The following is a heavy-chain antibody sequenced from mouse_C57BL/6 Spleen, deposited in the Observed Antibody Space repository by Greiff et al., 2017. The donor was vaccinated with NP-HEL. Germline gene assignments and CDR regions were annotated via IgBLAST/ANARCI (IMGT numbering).Heavy chain of an antibody. CDR2: ISGGGGNT. V-gene: IGHV5-9*01. D-gene: IGHD1-1*01. Sequence: EVKLMESGGGLVKPGGSLKLSCAASGFTFSSYTMSWVRQTPEKRLEWVATISGGGGNTYYPDSVKGRFTISRDNAKNTLYLQMSSLRSEDTALYYCARHINYYGLYYFDYWGQGTTLTVSS. CDR3: ARHINYYGLYYFDY. J-gene: IGHJ2*01. CDR1: GFTFSSYT.